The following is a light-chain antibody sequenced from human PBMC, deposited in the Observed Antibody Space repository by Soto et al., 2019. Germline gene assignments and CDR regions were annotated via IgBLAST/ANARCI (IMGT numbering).Light chain of an antibody. V-gene: IGLV2-8*01. J-gene: IGLJ2*01. Sequence: QSALTQPPSASGSPGQSVTISCTGTSSDVGGYNYVSWYQQHPGKAPKLMIYEVSKRPSGVPDRFSGSKSGNTASLTVSGLHDEDEADYYCSSYAGSNNLVVFGGGTKLTVL. CDR1: SSDVGGYNY. CDR3: SSYAGSNNLVV. CDR2: EVS.